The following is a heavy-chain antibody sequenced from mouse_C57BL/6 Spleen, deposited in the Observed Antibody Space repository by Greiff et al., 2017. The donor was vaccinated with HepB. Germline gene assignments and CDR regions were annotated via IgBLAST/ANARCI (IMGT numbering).Heavy chain of an antibody. CDR3: ARHYGYGFAY. J-gene: IGHJ3*01. Sequence: LQESGAELVRPGTSVKMSCKASGYTFTNYWIGWAKQRPGHGLEWIGDIYPGGGYTNYNEKFKGKATLTADKSSSTAYMQFSSLTSEDSAIYYCARHYGYGFAYWGQGTLVTVSA. CDR2: IYPGGGYT. D-gene: IGHD2-2*01. V-gene: IGHV1-63*01. CDR1: GYTFTNYW.